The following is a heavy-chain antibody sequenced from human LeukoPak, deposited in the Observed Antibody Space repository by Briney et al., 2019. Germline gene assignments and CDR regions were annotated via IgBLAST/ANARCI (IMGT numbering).Heavy chain of an antibody. CDR3: AKEEYGIAVAGPIFDY. CDR1: GFTFSSYA. CDR2: ISGSGGST. D-gene: IGHD6-19*01. V-gene: IGHV3-23*01. J-gene: IGHJ4*02. Sequence: SGGSLRLSCAASGFTFSSYAVSWVRQAPGKGLEWVSAISGSGGSTYYADSVKGRFTISRDNSKNTLYLQMNSLRAEDTAVYFCAKEEYGIAVAGPIFDYWGQGTLVTVSS.